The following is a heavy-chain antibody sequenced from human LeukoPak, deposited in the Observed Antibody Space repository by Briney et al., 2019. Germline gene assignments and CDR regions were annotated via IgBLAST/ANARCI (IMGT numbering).Heavy chain of an antibody. CDR3: ARGLDGRYFDWHFDY. D-gene: IGHD3-9*01. Sequence: ASVKVSCKTSGGTFSSYPISWVRQAPGQGLEWMGGIIPKFNTAHYAQKFLGRVTITADKSTSTVYLELNRLRSEDTAVYYCARGLDGRYFDWHFDYWGQGTLVTVSS. CDR1: GGTFSSYP. V-gene: IGHV1-69*06. J-gene: IGHJ4*02. CDR2: IIPKFNTA.